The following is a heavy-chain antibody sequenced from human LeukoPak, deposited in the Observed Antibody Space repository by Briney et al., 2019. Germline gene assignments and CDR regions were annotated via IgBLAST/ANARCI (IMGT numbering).Heavy chain of an antibody. CDR1: GFTFSDYT. CDR3: AKDGMYSSSSSYYFDY. J-gene: IGHJ4*02. D-gene: IGHD6-6*01. CDR2: IRYDGSNK. Sequence: GGSLRLSCAASGFTFSDYTMNWVRQAPGKGLEWVAFIRYDGSNKYYADSVKGRFTISRDNSKNTLYLQMNSLTPEDTAVYYCAKDGMYSSSSSYYFDYWGPGTLVTVSS. V-gene: IGHV3-30*02.